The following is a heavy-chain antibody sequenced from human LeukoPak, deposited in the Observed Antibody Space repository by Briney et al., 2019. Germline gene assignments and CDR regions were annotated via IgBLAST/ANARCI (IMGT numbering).Heavy chain of an antibody. CDR3: ARDGSSSLYYYYGMDV. CDR1: GGSISCYY. Sequence: PSESLSLTCTVSGGSISCYYWSWIRQPPGKGLEWIGYIYYSGSTNYNPSLKSRVTISVDTSKNQFSLKLSSVTAADTAVYYCARDGSSSLYYYYGMDVWGQGTTVTVSS. J-gene: IGHJ6*02. CDR2: IYYSGST. V-gene: IGHV4-59*01. D-gene: IGHD6-6*01.